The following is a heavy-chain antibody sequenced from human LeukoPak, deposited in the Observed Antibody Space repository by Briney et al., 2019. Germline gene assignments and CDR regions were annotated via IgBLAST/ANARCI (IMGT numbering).Heavy chain of an antibody. D-gene: IGHD3/OR15-3a*01. V-gene: IGHV3-48*02. CDR1: GFTFSSYS. CDR3: ARDPDWLEY. Sequence: PGGSLRLSCAASGFTFSSYSMNWVRQAPGKGLEWVAYISKSITRTHYAYSVEGRFIISRDNAKNSLYLQMNSLRDEDTAVYYGARDPDWLEYGGQGTLVTVSS. J-gene: IGHJ4*02. CDR2: ISKSITRT.